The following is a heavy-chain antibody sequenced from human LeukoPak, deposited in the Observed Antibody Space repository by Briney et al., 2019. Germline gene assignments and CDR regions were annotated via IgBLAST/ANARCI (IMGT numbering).Heavy chain of an antibody. Sequence: SETLSLTCTVSGGSITSSGSYWGWIRQAPGKGLDWIGRIYSGSTSYNPSLKRRITISADTSKNQFSLRLSSVTAADTATYYCASYMVGTMADIWGQGTRVTVSS. D-gene: IGHD1-1*01. CDR3: ASYMVGTMADI. CDR2: IYSGST. J-gene: IGHJ3*02. V-gene: IGHV4-39*07. CDR1: GGSITSSGSY.